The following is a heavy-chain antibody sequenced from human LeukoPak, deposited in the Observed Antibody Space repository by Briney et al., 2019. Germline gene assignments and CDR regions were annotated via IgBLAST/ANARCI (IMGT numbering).Heavy chain of an antibody. CDR2: IYHSGST. V-gene: IGHV4-30-2*01. Sequence: SQTLSLTCTVSGGSISSGGYYWSWIRQPPGKGLEWIGYIYHSGSTYYNPSLKSRVTISVDRSKNQFSLKLSSVTAADTAVYYCARRFRYYYYMDVWGKGTTVTVSS. J-gene: IGHJ6*03. CDR3: ARRFRYYYYMDV. CDR1: GGSISSGGYY.